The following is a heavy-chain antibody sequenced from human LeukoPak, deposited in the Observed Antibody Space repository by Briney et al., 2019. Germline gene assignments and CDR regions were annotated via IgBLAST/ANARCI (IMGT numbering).Heavy chain of an antibody. CDR3: ARDYYGSGSRDVDP. Sequence: GGSLRLSCAASGFTFSSYSMNWVRQAPGKGLEWVSSISSGSSYIYYADSVKGRFTISRDNAKNSLYLQMNSLRAEDTAVYYCARDYYGSGSRDVDPWGQGTLVTVSS. D-gene: IGHD3-10*01. CDR2: ISSGSSYI. J-gene: IGHJ5*02. V-gene: IGHV3-21*01. CDR1: GFTFSSYS.